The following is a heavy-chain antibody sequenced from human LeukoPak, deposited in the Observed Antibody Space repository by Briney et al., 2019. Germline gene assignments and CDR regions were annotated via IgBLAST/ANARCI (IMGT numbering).Heavy chain of an antibody. Sequence: GGSLRLSCAASGFRFSSYGLHWFRQAPGKGLQWLAVMSYDGSNIYYADSVKGRFTISRDNSKNTLYLQMTGLRLDDTGVYYCARPLTGESGGNSYYYGIDVWGQGTTVTVSS. J-gene: IGHJ6*02. V-gene: IGHV3-30*04. CDR3: ARPLTGESGGNSYYYGIDV. CDR1: GFRFSSYG. CDR2: MSYDGSNI. D-gene: IGHD3-10*01.